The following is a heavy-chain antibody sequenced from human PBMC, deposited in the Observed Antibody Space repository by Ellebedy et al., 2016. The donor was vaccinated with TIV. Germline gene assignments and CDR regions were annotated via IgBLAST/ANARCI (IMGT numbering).Heavy chain of an antibody. CDR1: GFTFSDYY. D-gene: IGHD2-2*01. V-gene: IGHV3-11*01. J-gene: IGHJ5*02. CDR3: ARDARFIDQQHNWFDP. CDR2: ISNSGSTI. Sequence: GESLKISCAASGFTFSDYYMIWIRQAPGKGLEWVSYISNSGSTIYYADSVKGRFNISRDNTKNSLSLQMNSLRVEETAVYYCARDARFIDQQHNWFDPWGQGTLVTVSS.